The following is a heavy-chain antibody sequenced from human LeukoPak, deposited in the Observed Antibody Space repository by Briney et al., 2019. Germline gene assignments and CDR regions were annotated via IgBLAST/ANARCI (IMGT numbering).Heavy chain of an antibody. J-gene: IGHJ3*02. CDR3: ARAGGVPYAFDI. CDR1: GFTFSSYS. D-gene: IGHD3-16*01. Sequence: GGSLRLSCAASGFTFSSYSMNWVRQAPGKGLEWASSISSSSSYIYYADSVKGRFTISRDNAKNSLYLQMNSLRAEDTAVYYCARAGGVPYAFDIWGQGTMVTVSS. V-gene: IGHV3-21*01. CDR2: ISSSSSYI.